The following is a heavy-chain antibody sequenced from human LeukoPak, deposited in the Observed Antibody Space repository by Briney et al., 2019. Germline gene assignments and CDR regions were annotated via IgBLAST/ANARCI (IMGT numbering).Heavy chain of an antibody. J-gene: IGHJ4*02. CDR3: ARDIDSNTVNDFWSGITGDY. CDR2: ISAYNGNT. Sequence: ASVKVSCKASGYTFTSYGISWVRQAPGQGLEWMGWISAYNGNTNYAQKLQGRVTMTTDTSTSTAYMELRSLRSDDTAVYYCARDIDSNTVNDFWSGITGDYWGQGTLVTVSS. D-gene: IGHD3-3*01. V-gene: IGHV1-18*01. CDR1: GYTFTSYG.